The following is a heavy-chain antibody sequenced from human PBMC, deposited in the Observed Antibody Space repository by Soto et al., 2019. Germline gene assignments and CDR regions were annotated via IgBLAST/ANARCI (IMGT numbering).Heavy chain of an antibody. Sequence: QVQLVQSGAEVKKPGSSVKVSCKASGGTFSSYAISWVRQAPGQGLEWMGGIIPIFGTANYAQKFQGRVTITADESTSTAYMELSSLRSEDTAVYYCARDERIAVAGTQDYYYYYGMDVWGQGTTVTVSS. CDR3: ARDERIAVAGTQDYYYYYGMDV. CDR1: GGTFSSYA. D-gene: IGHD6-19*01. V-gene: IGHV1-69*12. CDR2: IIPIFGTA. J-gene: IGHJ6*02.